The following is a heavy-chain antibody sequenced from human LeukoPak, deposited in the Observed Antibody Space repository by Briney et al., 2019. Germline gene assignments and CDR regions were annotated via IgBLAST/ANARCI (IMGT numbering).Heavy chain of an antibody. J-gene: IGHJ4*02. V-gene: IGHV3-7*01. CDR3: ARTRLSSDC. D-gene: IGHD2/OR15-2a*01. CDR1: GYTFSSYW. CDR2: IKQDGSDK. Sequence: GGSLRLSCAPSGYTFSSYWMTWVRQAPGKGLEWVASIKQDGSDKNYVDSVKGRFTISRDNAKNSLYLQMNSLRDEDTAVYYCARTRLSSDCWGQGTLVTVSS.